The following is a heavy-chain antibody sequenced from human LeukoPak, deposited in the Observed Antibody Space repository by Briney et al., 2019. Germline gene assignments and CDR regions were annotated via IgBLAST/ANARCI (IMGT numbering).Heavy chain of an antibody. CDR3: ARDRAAAAGKGYYYYGMDV. CDR2: AFYGGPT. V-gene: IGHV4-39*02. CDR1: GGSISSGGHY. D-gene: IGHD6-13*01. J-gene: IGHJ6*02. Sequence: SETLSLTCTVSGGSISSGGHYWGWIRQSPGRGLEWIGCAFYGGPTHSNPSLATRVTISVDTSRNQFSLQLNSLTAADTAVYFCARDRAAAAGKGYYYYGMDVWGQGTTVTVSS.